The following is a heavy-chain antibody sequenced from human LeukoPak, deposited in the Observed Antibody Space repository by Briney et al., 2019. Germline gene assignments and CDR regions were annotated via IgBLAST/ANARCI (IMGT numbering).Heavy chain of an antibody. CDR3: ARGDWQS. CDR2: IYSDGST. Sequence: PGGSLRLSCAASGFPVSSKYMTWVRQAPGKGLGWVSVIYSDGSTYYADSVKGRFTISRDNSKNTLYLQMSSLRADDTAVYYCARGDWQSWGQGTLVTVSS. CDR1: GFPVSSKY. J-gene: IGHJ5*02. D-gene: IGHD2-21*01. V-gene: IGHV3-53*01.